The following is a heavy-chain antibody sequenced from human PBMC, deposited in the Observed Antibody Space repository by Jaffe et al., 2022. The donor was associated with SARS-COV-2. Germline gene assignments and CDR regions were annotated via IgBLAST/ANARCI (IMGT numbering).Heavy chain of an antibody. J-gene: IGHJ3*02. V-gene: IGHV3-33*01. Sequence: QVQLVESGGGVVQPGRSLRLSCAASGFTFSSYGMHWVRQAPGKGLEWVAVIWYDGSNKYYADSVKGRFTISRDNSKNTLYLQMNSLRAEDTAVYYCARDSKYDSSGYYYGIGDAFDIWGQGTMVTVSS. CDR3: ARDSKYDSSGYYYGIGDAFDI. D-gene: IGHD3-22*01. CDR1: GFTFSSYG. CDR2: IWYDGSNK.